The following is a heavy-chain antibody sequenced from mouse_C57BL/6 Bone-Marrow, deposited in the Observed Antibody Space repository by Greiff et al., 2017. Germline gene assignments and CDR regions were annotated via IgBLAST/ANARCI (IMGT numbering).Heavy chain of an antibody. Sequence: VMLVESGPGLVQPSQSLSITCTVSGFSLTSYGVHWVRQPPGKGLEWLGVIWSGGSTDYNAPFIARLSISKDNSKCQVFFKMNSLQADDTAIYYCAKIYGYGAYWGQGTLVTVSA. CDR3: AKIYGYGAY. V-gene: IGHV2-4*01. CDR2: IWSGGST. J-gene: IGHJ3*01. CDR1: GFSLTSYG. D-gene: IGHD2-2*01.